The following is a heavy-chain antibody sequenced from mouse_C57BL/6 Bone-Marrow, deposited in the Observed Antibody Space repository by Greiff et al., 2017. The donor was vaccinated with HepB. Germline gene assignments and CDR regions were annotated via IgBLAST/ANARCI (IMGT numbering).Heavy chain of an antibody. V-gene: IGHV1-42*01. Sequence: DVQLVESGPELVKPGASVKISCKASGYSFTGYYMNWVKQSPEKSLEWIGEINPSTGGTTYNQKFKAKATLTVDKSSSTAYMQLKSLTSEDSAVYYCARTSSSDYWGQGTTLTVSS. J-gene: IGHJ2*01. CDR1: GYSFTGYY. CDR2: INPSTGGT. CDR3: ARTSSSDY. D-gene: IGHD3-2*02.